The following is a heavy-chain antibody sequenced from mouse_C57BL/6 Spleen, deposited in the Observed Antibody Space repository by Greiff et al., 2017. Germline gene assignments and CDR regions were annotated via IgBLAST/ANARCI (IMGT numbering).Heavy chain of an antibody. J-gene: IGHJ4*01. CDR3: ARQTTTVVATYYAMDY. Sequence: EVQGVESGGGLVQPGGSLKLSCAASGFTFSDYYMYWVRQTPEKRLEWVAYISNGGGSTYYPDTVKGRFTISRDNAKNTLYLQMSRLKSEDTAMYYCARQTTTVVATYYAMDYWGQGTSVTVSS. D-gene: IGHD1-1*01. V-gene: IGHV5-12*01. CDR1: GFTFSDYY. CDR2: ISNGGGST.